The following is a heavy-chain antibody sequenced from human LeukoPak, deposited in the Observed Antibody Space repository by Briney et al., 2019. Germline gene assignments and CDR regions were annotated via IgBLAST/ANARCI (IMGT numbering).Heavy chain of an antibody. CDR1: GGSISSYY. D-gene: IGHD4-17*01. Sequence: PSETLSLTCTVSGGSISSYYWSWIRQPPGKGLEWIGYIYYSGSTYYNPSLKSRVTISVDTSKNQFSLKLSSVTAADTAVYYCASYGARGGYWGQGTLVTVSS. CDR2: IYYSGST. V-gene: IGHV4-59*08. CDR3: ASYGARGGY. J-gene: IGHJ4*02.